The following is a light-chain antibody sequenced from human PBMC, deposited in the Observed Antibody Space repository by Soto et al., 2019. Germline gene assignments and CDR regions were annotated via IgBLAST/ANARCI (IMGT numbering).Light chain of an antibody. Sequence: EIVMTQSPATLSVSPGERATLSCRASQSVSSNLAWYQQKRGQAPRVLICGTYSRATGIPDKFSARGSGTVFTLNISRLEPEDFAVYYCQHNGRSPRTFGGGTKVDI. V-gene: IGKV3-20*01. CDR2: GTY. CDR1: QSVSSN. CDR3: QHNGRSPRT. J-gene: IGKJ4*01.